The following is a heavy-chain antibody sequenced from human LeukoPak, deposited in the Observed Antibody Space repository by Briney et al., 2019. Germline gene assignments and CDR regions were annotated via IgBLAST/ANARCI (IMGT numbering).Heavy chain of an antibody. CDR3: ARPDQRGYTYGYSAFDI. D-gene: IGHD5-18*01. V-gene: IGHV4-39*01. Sequence: SETLSLNCTVSGGSITSGNYYWGWIRQPPGKGLEWIGSIYYSGRTYYNPSLKSRVTMSVDTSNNQFSLKLSSVTAADTAVYYCARPDQRGYTYGYSAFDIWGQGTMVTVSS. CDR2: IYYSGRT. CDR1: GGSITSGNYY. J-gene: IGHJ3*02.